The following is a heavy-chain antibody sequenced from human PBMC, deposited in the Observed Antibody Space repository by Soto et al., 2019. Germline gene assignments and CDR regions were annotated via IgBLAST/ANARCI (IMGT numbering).Heavy chain of an antibody. D-gene: IGHD6-13*01. CDR3: ARWRNSGTSGADY. V-gene: IGHV1-46*01. Sequence: ASEKVSCKASGYTFTSYYMHWVRQAPGQGLEWMGIINPSGGSTSYAQKFQGRVTMTRDTSTSTVYMELSSLRSEDTAVYSCARWRNSGTSGADYWGQGTLVTVSS. J-gene: IGHJ4*02. CDR2: INPSGGST. CDR1: GYTFTSYY.